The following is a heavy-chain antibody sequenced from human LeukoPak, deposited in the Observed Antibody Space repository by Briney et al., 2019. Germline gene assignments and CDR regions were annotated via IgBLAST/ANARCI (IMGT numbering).Heavy chain of an antibody. CDR2: IRSSSSYI. CDR3: ARDLTYESSGSDAFDI. D-gene: IGHD3-22*01. Sequence: GGSLRLSCAASGFTFSSYSMNWVRQAPGKGLEWVSSIRSSSSYIYYADSVKGRFTISRDNAKNSLYLQMNSLRAEDTAVYYCARDLTYESSGSDAFDIWGQGTMVTVSS. J-gene: IGHJ3*02. V-gene: IGHV3-21*01. CDR1: GFTFSSYS.